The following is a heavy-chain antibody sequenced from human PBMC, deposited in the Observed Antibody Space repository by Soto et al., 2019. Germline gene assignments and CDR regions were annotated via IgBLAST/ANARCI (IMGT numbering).Heavy chain of an antibody. V-gene: IGHV4-4*07. D-gene: IGHD6-13*01. CDR1: GGSISSFY. Sequence: SETLSLTCTVSGGSISSFYWSWIRQPAGKGLEWIGRIYSGGRSNYNPSLKSRVTMSVDTSKNQFSLRLSSVTAADTAMYYCARGSSRWDYWGQGTLVTVSS. CDR2: IYSGGRS. J-gene: IGHJ4*02. CDR3: ARGSSRWDY.